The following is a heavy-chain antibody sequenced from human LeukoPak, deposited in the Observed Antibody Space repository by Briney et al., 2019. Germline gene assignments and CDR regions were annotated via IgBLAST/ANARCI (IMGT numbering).Heavy chain of an antibody. Sequence: GGSLRLSCAASGFTFSNAWMSWVRQAPGKGLEWVGRIKSKTDGGTTDYAGPVRGIFTISRDDSKNTLYLQMNSLKTEDTAVYYCSTGRQQLVFDYWGQGTLVTVSS. J-gene: IGHJ4*02. CDR2: IKSKTDGGTT. CDR1: GFTFSNAW. V-gene: IGHV3-15*01. D-gene: IGHD6-13*01. CDR3: STGRQQLVFDY.